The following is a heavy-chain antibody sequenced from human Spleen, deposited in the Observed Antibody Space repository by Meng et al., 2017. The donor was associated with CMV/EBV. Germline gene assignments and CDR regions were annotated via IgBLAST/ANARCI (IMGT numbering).Heavy chain of an antibody. D-gene: IGHD6-19*01. CDR2: IIPIFGTT. J-gene: IGHJ5*02. Sequence: SGGTFNSYGISWVRQAPGQGLEWMGAIIPIFGTTNYAQKFQGRVSITTDASMSAAYMELSSLRSEDTAFYYCATGDSTGWYRFSWFDPWGQGTLVTVSS. V-gene: IGHV1-69*05. CDR1: GGTFNSYG. CDR3: ATGDSTGWYRFSWFDP.